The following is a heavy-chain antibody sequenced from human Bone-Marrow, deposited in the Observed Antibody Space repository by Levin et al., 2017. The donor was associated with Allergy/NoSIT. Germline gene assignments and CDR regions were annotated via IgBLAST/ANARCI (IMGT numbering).Heavy chain of an antibody. Sequence: GESLKISCKASGYTFTGYYMHWVRQAPGQGLEWMGWINPNSGGTNYAQKFQGRVTMTRDTSISTAYMELSRLRSDDTAVYYCARDTAGAADYWGQGTLVTVSS. CDR1: GYTFTGYY. J-gene: IGHJ4*02. CDR2: INPNSGGT. CDR3: ARDTAGAADY. V-gene: IGHV1-2*02. D-gene: IGHD5-18*01.